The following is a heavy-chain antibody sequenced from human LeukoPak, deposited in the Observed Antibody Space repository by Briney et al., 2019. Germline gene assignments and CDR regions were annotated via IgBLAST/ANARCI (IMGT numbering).Heavy chain of an antibody. Sequence: SETLSLTCTVSGGSFSSGCYYWSWIRQPPGKGLEWIGYIYYTGSTNYNPSLKSRVTISVNTSKNQFSLKLSSVTAADTAVYYCAGDPWAGAIKGGFDYWGQGTLVTVSS. CDR3: AGDPWAGAIKGGFDY. CDR1: GGSFSSGCYY. CDR2: IYYTGST. J-gene: IGHJ4*02. V-gene: IGHV4-61*01. D-gene: IGHD3-16*01.